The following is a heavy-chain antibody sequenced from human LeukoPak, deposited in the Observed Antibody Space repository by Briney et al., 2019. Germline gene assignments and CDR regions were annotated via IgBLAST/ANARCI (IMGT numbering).Heavy chain of an antibody. J-gene: IGHJ5*02. CDR2: FHPEDGET. CDR1: GYTLNELS. D-gene: IGHD2-2*01. Sequence: ASVKVSCKVSGYTLNELSMHWVRQSPGKGLEWMGSFHPEDGETIYAQKFQGRVSMTEDTSTDTAYIELSSLKSEDTAVYYCAAVRCCTSITCFRDWFDPWGQGTVVTVYS. CDR3: AAVRCCTSITCFRDWFDP. V-gene: IGHV1-24*01.